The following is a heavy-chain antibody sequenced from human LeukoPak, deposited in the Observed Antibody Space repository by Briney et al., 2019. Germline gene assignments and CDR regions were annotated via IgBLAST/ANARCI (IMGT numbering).Heavy chain of an antibody. V-gene: IGHV5-10-1*01. Sequence: EESLKISCQGSGYSFTSNWINWVRQLPGKGLEWVGRIDPSDSYTSYSPSFQGRVTISAAKSITTAYLQWGSLNTSDSAIYFCARGTGWTELDFWGRGTLVTVSS. J-gene: IGHJ4*02. D-gene: IGHD6-19*01. CDR3: ARGTGWTELDF. CDR1: GYSFTSNW. CDR2: IDPSDSYT.